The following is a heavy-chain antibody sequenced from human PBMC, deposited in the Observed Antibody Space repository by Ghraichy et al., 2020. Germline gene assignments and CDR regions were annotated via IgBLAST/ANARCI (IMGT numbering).Heavy chain of an antibody. D-gene: IGHD2-15*01. CDR2: ISGSGSST. V-gene: IGHV3-23*01. CDR1: GFTFSGYA. Sequence: GESLNISCAASGFTFSGYAMTWVRQAPGKGLEWVSAISGSGSSTYYADSVKGRFTISRDNAKNTLYLQMNSLRAEDTAVYYCAKFIAATPWAFDIWGQGTMVTVSS. J-gene: IGHJ3*02. CDR3: AKFIAATPWAFDI.